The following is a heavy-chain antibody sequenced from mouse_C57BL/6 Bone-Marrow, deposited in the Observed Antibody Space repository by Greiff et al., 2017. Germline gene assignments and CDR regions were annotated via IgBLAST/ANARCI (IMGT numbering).Heavy chain of an antibody. CDR3: AKWETSGYFDV. J-gene: IGHJ1*03. CDR2: IDPNSGGT. CDR1: GYTFTSYW. V-gene: IGHV1-72*01. D-gene: IGHD4-1*01. Sequence: QVQLKQPGAELVKPGASVKLSCKASGYTFTSYWMHWVKQRPGRGLEWIGRIDPNSGGTKYNEKFKSKATLTVDKPSSTAYMQLSSLTSEDSAVYDGAKWETSGYFDVWGTGTTVTVSS.